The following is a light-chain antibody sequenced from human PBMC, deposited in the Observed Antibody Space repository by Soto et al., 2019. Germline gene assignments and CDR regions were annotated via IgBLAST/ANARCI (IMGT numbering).Light chain of an antibody. CDR2: DAS. CDR1: QSVGSY. Sequence: EVVLTQSPVTLSLSPGERATLSCRASQSVGSYLAWYQQKPGQAPRLLIYDASNRATGIPARFSGSGSGTDFILTISSLEPEDFAVYYCQQRSTWPLTFVRGTKVEIK. J-gene: IGKJ4*01. V-gene: IGKV3-11*01. CDR3: QQRSTWPLT.